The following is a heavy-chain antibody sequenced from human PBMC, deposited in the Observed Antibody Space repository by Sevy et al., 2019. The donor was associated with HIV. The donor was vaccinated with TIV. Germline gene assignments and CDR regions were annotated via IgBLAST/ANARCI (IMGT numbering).Heavy chain of an antibody. Sequence: GRSLRLSCAASGFIFSNYSMNWVRQAPGKGLEWVSSISGRSSYIYNADSVKGRFTISRDNAKNSLFLTMNSLRAEDTAVYYCARVLRVVRIDYFDYWGQGTLVTVSS. CDR1: GFIFSNYS. V-gene: IGHV3-21*01. CDR3: ARVLRVVRIDYFDY. CDR2: ISGRSSYI. J-gene: IGHJ4*02. D-gene: IGHD2-2*01.